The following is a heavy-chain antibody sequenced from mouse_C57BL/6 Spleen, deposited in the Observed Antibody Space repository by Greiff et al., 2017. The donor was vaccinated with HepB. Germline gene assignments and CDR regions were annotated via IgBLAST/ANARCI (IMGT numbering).Heavy chain of an antibody. J-gene: IGHJ3*01. CDR1: GYTFTSYW. V-gene: IGHV1-69*01. CDR2: IDPSDSYT. CDR3: ARSLYDGYLCAY. Sequence: QVQLQQPGAELVMPGASVKLSCKASGYTFTSYWMHWVKQRPGQGLEWIGEIDPSDSYTNYNQKFKGKSTLTVDKSSSTADMQLSSLTSEDSAVYYCARSLYDGYLCAYWGQGTLVTVSA. D-gene: IGHD2-3*01.